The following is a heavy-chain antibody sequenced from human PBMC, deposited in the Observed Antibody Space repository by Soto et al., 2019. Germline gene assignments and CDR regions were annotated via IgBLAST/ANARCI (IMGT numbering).Heavy chain of an antibody. D-gene: IGHD3-10*01. CDR3: ARGITMVRGVNLSYYYGMDV. J-gene: IGHJ6*02. CDR2: IYYSGST. V-gene: IGHV4-59*01. CDR1: GGSISSYY. Sequence: SETLSLTCTVSGGSISSYYWSWIRQPPGKGLEWIGYIYYSGSTNYNPSLKSQVTISVDTSKNQFSLKLSSVTAADTAVYYCARGITMVRGVNLSYYYGMDVWGQGATVTVSS.